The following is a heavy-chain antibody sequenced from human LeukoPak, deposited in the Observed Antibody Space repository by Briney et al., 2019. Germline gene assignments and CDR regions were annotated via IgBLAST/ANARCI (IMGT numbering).Heavy chain of an antibody. CDR3: ARAGQWLVHWYFDY. V-gene: IGHV3-30*02. CDR2: IRYDGSNK. CDR1: GFTFSSYG. D-gene: IGHD6-19*01. Sequence: GGSLRLSCAASGFTFSSYGMHWVRQAPGKGLEWVAFIRYDGSNKYYADSVKGRFTISRDNSKNTLYLQMNSLRAEDTAVYYCARAGQWLVHWYFDYWGQGALVTVSS. J-gene: IGHJ4*02.